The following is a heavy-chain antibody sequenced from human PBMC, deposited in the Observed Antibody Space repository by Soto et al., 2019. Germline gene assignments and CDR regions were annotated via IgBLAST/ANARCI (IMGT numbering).Heavy chain of an antibody. D-gene: IGHD3-16*01. CDR2: TYYTGRT. Sequence: SETLSLTCTVSGDSISGYYWSWIRQAPGKGLEWIGYTYYTGRTDYNPSLKSRVTMSVDTSKNKFSLELTSVTAADTAVYYCARNQAGTFLGVPPHFYNMAVWGKGTTDTVSS. J-gene: IGHJ6*03. CDR1: GDSISGYY. CDR3: ARNQAGTFLGVPPHFYNMAV. V-gene: IGHV4-59*01.